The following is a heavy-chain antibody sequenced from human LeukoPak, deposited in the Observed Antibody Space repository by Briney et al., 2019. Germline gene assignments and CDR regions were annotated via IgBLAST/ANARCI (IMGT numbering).Heavy chain of an antibody. J-gene: IGHJ4*02. CDR3: ARDPGGLGYCSSTSCRDY. CDR2: ISSSSSYI. V-gene: IGHV3-21*01. D-gene: IGHD2-2*01. CDR1: GFTFSSYS. Sequence: GGSLRLSCAASGFTFSSYSMNWVRQAPGKGLEWVSSISSSSSYIYYADSVKGRFTISRDNAKNSLYPQMNSLRAEDTAVYYCARDPGGLGYCSSTSCRDYWGQGTLVTVSS.